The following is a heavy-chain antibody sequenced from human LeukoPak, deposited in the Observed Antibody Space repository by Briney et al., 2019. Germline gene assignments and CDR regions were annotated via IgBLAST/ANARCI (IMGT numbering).Heavy chain of an antibody. CDR1: GYTFTSYG. CDR2: ISAYNGNT. V-gene: IGHV1-18*01. J-gene: IGHJ6*02. Sequence: ASVKVSCKASGYTFTSYGISWARQAPGQGLEWMGWISAYNGNTNYAQKLQGRVTMTTDTSTSTAYMELRSLRSDDTAVYYCARDFMVRGRYCMDVWGQGTTVTVSS. D-gene: IGHD3-10*01. CDR3: ARDFMVRGRYCMDV.